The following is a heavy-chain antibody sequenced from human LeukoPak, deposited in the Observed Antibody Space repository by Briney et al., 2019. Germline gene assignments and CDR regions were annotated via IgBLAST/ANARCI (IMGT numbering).Heavy chain of an antibody. CDR1: GFTFSSYS. CDR2: ISSSSSYI. D-gene: IGHD6-6*01. J-gene: IGHJ1*01. V-gene: IGHV3-21*01. CDR3: ANFIAASATGFQH. Sequence: GGSLRLSCAASGFTFSSYSMNWVRQAPGKGLEWVSSISSSSSYIYYADSVKGRFTLSRDNAKNTLYLQMSSLRAEDTAVYYCANFIAASATGFQHWGQGTLVTVSS.